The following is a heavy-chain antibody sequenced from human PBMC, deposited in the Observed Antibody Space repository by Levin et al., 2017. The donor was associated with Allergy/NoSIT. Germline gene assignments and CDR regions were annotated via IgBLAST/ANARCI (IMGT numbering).Heavy chain of an antibody. CDR2: IKSKTDGGTT. Sequence: PGGSLRLSCAASGFTFSNAWMSWVRQAPGKGLEWVGRIKSKTDGGTTDYAAPVKGRFTISRDDSKNTLYLQMNSLKTEDTAVYYCTTEYCSSTSCYYYYFDYWGQGTLVTVSS. CDR1: GFTFSNAW. CDR3: TTEYCSSTSCYYYYFDY. J-gene: IGHJ4*02. D-gene: IGHD2-2*01. V-gene: IGHV3-15*01.